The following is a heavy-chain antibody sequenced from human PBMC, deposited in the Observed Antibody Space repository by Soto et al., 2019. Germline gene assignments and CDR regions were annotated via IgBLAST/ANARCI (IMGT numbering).Heavy chain of an antibody. J-gene: IGHJ6*01. CDR1: GYTFTSFY. D-gene: IGHD6-13*01. Sequence: QMQLVQSGAEVKRPGASVRVSFKSSGYTFTSFYIHWVRQAPGQGLEWMGIINPSVGITNFAQRFQGRVTMTRDMSTNTHYMELSSLKADDTAVYYCASSPAFSSSGYGIPPDPSHGMDVW. CDR2: INPSVGIT. V-gene: IGHV1-46*01. CDR3: ASSPAFSSSGYGIPPDPSHGMDV.